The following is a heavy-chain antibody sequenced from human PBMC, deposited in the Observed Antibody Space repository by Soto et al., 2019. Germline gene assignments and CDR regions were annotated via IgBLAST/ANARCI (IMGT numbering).Heavy chain of an antibody. D-gene: IGHD2-2*01. J-gene: IGHJ6*02. CDR2: IYYSGST. CDR1: GGSISSGGYY. CDR3: AREPFVVVPDPGGTYYYGMDV. Sequence: SETLSLTCTVSGGSISSGGYYWSWIRQHPGKGLEWIGYIYYSGSTYYNPSLKSRVTISVDTSKNQFSLKLSSVTAADTAVYYCAREPFVVVPDPGGTYYYGMDVWGQGTTVTVSS. V-gene: IGHV4-31*03.